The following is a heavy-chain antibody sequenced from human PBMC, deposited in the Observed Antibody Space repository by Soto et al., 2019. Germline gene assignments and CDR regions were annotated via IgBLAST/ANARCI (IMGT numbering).Heavy chain of an antibody. D-gene: IGHD5-12*01. J-gene: IGHJ4*02. CDR2: INPHSGVT. CDR3: ALEMSTITYFHY. V-gene: IGHV1-2*02. Sequence: QVHLVQSGAEVKKPGASVKVSCKASGYTFTDHSLLWVRQAPGQGLEWMGWINPHSGVTVSAENFEGRVTMTRDTSINTAYMEMGWLRSDDTAMYYCALEMSTITYFHYWGQGTLLTVSS. CDR1: GYTFTDHS.